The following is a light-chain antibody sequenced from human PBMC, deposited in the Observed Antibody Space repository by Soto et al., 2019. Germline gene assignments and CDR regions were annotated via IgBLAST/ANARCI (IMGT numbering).Light chain of an antibody. CDR2: DAS. J-gene: IGKJ1*01. CDR3: QQYGNSPRT. CDR1: QSVSSSY. Sequence: EIVLTQSPGTLSLSPGERATLSCRASQSVSSSYLAWYQRKPGQAPRLLMYDASSRATGIPDRFSGSGSGTDFSLTISRLEPEDFAVYYCQQYGNSPRTFGQGTKVEIK. V-gene: IGKV3-20*01.